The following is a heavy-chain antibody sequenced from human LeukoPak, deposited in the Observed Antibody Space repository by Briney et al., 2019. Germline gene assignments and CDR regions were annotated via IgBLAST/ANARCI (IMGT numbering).Heavy chain of an antibody. CDR2: SHDSGES. CDR3: AGSSHSGSYRAY. CDR1: GGSISYYY. J-gene: IGHJ4*02. D-gene: IGHD3-10*01. V-gene: IGHV4-59*08. Sequence: PSETLSLTCSVSGGSISYYYWSWIRQPPGKGLEWIGYSHDSGESNYNPSLQSRVIISRDTSKNQFSLNLMSVTAADTAVYYCAGSSHSGSYRAYWGQGTPVTVSS.